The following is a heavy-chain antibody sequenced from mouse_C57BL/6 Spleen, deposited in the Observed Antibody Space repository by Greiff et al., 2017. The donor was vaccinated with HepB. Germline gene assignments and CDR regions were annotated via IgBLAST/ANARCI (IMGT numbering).Heavy chain of an antibody. J-gene: IGHJ4*01. D-gene: IGHD1-1*01. Sequence: EVQLVESGGGLVQPKGSLKLSCAASGFSFNTYAMNWVRQAPGKGVEWVARIRSKSNNYATYYADSVKDRFTISRDESESMIYLQMNNLKTEDTAMYYCVRQAFYYGSSSHAMDYWGQGTSVTVSS. CDR2: IRSKSNNYAT. CDR3: VRQAFYYGSSSHAMDY. V-gene: IGHV10-1*01. CDR1: GFSFNTYA.